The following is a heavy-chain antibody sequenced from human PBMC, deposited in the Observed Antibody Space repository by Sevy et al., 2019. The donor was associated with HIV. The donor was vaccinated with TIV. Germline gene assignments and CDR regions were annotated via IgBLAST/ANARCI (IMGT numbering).Heavy chain of an antibody. CDR1: GFNVNNYG. J-gene: IGHJ5*02. V-gene: IGHV3-30*02. CDR3: ARDHNTGWCNWFDP. CDR2: VPYDGSKS. Sequence: GGSLRLSCEVSGFNVNNYGMHWVRQAPGKGLEWVAMVPYDGSKSHYVDSVKGRFTISRDYSENTLYLQMNNLRVEDTAFYYCARDHNTGWCNWFDPWGQGTLVTVSS. D-gene: IGHD3-9*01.